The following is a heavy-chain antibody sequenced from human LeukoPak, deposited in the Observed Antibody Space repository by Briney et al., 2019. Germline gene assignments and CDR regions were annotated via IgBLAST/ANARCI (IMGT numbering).Heavy chain of an antibody. Sequence: PSETLSLTCTVSGGSISSYYWSWLRQPAGKGLEWIGRIYTSGSTNYNPSLKSRVTMSVDTSKNQFSLKLSSVTAADTAVYYCARDRVDTAMVCLDYWGQGTLVTVSS. CDR1: GGSISSYY. CDR3: ARDRVDTAMVCLDY. D-gene: IGHD5-18*01. V-gene: IGHV4-4*07. CDR2: IYTSGST. J-gene: IGHJ4*02.